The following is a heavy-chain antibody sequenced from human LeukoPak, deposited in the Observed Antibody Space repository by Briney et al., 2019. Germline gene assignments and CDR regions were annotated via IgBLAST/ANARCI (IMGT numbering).Heavy chain of an antibody. CDR1: GFTFDDYA. V-gene: IGHV3-9*01. J-gene: IGHJ4*02. D-gene: IGHD5-24*01. CDR2: ISWNSGSI. CDR3: AKVYVEMATIGHFDD. Sequence: GGSLRLSCAASGFTFDDYAMHWVRQAPGKGLEWVSGISWNSGSIGYADSVKGRFTISRDNAKNSLYLQMNSLRAEDTALYYCAKVYVEMATIGHFDDWGQGTLVTVPS.